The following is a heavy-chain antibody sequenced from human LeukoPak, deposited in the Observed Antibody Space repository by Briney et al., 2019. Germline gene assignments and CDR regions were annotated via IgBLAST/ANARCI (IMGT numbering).Heavy chain of an antibody. CDR2: INQDGSEK. D-gene: IGHD1-26*01. J-gene: IGHJ4*02. V-gene: IGHV3-7*05. CDR3: ARDLGKSPYY. Sequence: AGGSLRLSCAGSGFTFRSYWMTWVRQPPGKGLEWVANINQDGSEKYYVDSVKGRFTISRDNAKNSLYLQMNSMRAEVTAVYYCARDLGKSPYYWGQGTLVIVSS. CDR1: GFTFRSYW.